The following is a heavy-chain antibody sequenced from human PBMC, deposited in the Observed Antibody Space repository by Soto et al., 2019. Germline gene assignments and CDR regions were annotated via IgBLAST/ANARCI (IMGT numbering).Heavy chain of an antibody. D-gene: IGHD4-17*01. CDR2: INAGNGDT. J-gene: IGHJ4*02. V-gene: IGHV1-3*05. Sequence: QVQFVQSGAEEKKPGASVKVSCKASGYTFTSYAIHWVRQAPGQRLEWMGWINAGNGDTKYSQKFQGRVTITRDTPAKTAYRELSSLRSEDTAVYYCAREGRYGDSVDYGGQGPLVTVSS. CDR3: AREGRYGDSVDY. CDR1: GYTFTSYA.